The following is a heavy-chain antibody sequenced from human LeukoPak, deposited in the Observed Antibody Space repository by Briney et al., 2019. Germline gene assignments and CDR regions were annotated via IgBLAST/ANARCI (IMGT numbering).Heavy chain of an antibody. D-gene: IGHD6-13*01. V-gene: IGHV3-23*01. CDR2: ISGSGGST. J-gene: IGHJ5*02. CDR3: AKTGSSSWYRNRFDP. CDR1: GFTFSSYA. Sequence: GGSLRLSCAASGFTFSSYAMSWVRQAPGKGLEWVSAISGSGGSTYYADSVKGRFTISRDNSKNTLYLQMNSLRAEDTAVYYCAKTGSSSWYRNRFDPWGQGTLVTVSS.